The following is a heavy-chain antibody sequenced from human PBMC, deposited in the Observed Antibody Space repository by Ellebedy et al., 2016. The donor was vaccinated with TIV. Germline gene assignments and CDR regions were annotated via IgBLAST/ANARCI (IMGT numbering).Heavy chain of an antibody. CDR3: AQTPHYHYDPSDFYLA. J-gene: IGHJ4*02. CDR2: IKQDGSEK. V-gene: IGHV3-7*01. Sequence: GGSLRLXCAASGFTFSTYWMSWVRQAPGKGLEWVANIKQDGSEKYYVDSVKGRFTISRDNAKNSLYLQMNSLRAEDTAVYYCAQTPHYHYDPSDFYLAWGQGTLVTVSS. D-gene: IGHD3-22*01. CDR1: GFTFSTYW.